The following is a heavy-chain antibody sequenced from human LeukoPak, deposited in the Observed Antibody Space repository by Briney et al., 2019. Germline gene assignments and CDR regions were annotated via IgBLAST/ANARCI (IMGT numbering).Heavy chain of an antibody. CDR2: IQPGNPEI. J-gene: IGHJ4*02. Sequence: GETVKISCKASEYSFTSYWIGWVRQMPGKGLEWVGNIQPGNPEIRYSPSFQGQVTLSADKSISTAYLQWSSLKASDTAMYYCARHDSGYDYFDYWGQGTLVTVSS. CDR3: ARHDSGYDYFDY. D-gene: IGHD5-12*01. V-gene: IGHV5-51*01. CDR1: EYSFTSYW.